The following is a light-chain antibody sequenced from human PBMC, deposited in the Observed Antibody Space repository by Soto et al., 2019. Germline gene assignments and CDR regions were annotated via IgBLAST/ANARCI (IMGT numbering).Light chain of an antibody. CDR3: QQSYSTPYT. V-gene: IGKV1-39*01. CDR1: QSITSY. CDR2: AAS. Sequence: IQMTQSPASLSASVGDRVTITCRASQSITSYVNWYQQKPGKAPKLLIYAASSLQSGVPSRFSGSGSGTDFTLSISSLQREDFATYYCQQSYSTPYTFGQGTKLEIK. J-gene: IGKJ2*01.